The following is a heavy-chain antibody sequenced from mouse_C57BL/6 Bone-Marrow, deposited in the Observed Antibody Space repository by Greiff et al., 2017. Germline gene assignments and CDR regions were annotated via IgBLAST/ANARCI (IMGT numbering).Heavy chain of an antibody. Sequence: VQLQESGAELARPGASVKLSCKASGYTFTSYGISWVKQRTGQGLEWIGEIYPRSGNTYYNEKFKGQATLTADKSSSTAYMELRSLTSEDSAVXFCARFHYDGSTHWDFDVWGTGTTVTVSS. V-gene: IGHV1-81*01. J-gene: IGHJ1*03. CDR3: ARFHYDGSTHWDFDV. CDR1: GYTFTSYG. D-gene: IGHD1-1*01. CDR2: IYPRSGNT.